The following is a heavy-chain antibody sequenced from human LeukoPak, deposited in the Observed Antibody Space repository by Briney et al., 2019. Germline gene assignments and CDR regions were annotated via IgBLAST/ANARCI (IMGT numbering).Heavy chain of an antibody. CDR3: ARHPAGGYGYNWFDP. Sequence: PSETLSLTCTVSGGSICSYYWSWIRQPPGKGLEWTGYIYYSGSTNYNPSLKSRVTISVDTSKNQFSLKLSSVTAADTAVYYCARHPAGGYGYNWFDPWGQGTLVTVSS. CDR1: GGSICSYY. CDR2: IYYSGST. J-gene: IGHJ5*02. V-gene: IGHV4-59*08. D-gene: IGHD5-12*01.